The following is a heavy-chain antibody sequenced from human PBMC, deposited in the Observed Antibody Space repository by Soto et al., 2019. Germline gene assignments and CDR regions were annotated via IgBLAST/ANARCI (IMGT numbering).Heavy chain of an antibody. CDR1: GDSISSGGYS. CDR3: AAGGGLPRYY. V-gene: IGHV4-30-2*01. J-gene: IGHJ4*02. CDR2: IYHSGST. D-gene: IGHD5-12*01. Sequence: QLQLEESGSGLVRPSQTVSLTCAVSGDSISSGGYSWRWIRQPPGKGLEWIGYIYHSGSTYYNPSLKSRVTISVDRSKNQFSLKLSSVTAADTAVYYCAAGGGLPRYYWGQGTLVTVSS.